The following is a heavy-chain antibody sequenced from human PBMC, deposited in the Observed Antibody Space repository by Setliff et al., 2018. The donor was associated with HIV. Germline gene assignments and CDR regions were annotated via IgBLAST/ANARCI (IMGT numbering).Heavy chain of an antibody. CDR1: GGSFSCYY. J-gene: IGHJ6*02. V-gene: IGHV4-34*01. D-gene: IGHD4-4*01. CDR3: ARGPVELSNYDHDYYYGMDV. Sequence: SETLSLTCAVYGGSFSCYYWSWIRQPPGKGLEWIGEINHSGSNNYNTSLKSRVTISVDTSKNQFSLKLSSVTAADTAVYYCARGPVELSNYDHDYYYGMDVWGQGTTVTVSS. CDR2: INHSGSN.